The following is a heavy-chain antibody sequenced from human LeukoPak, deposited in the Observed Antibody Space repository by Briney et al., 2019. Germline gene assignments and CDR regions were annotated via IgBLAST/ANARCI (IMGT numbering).Heavy chain of an antibody. D-gene: IGHD6-19*01. Sequence: SSVKVSCKASGGTFSSYAISWVRQAPGQGLEWMGGIIPIFGTANYAQKFQGRVTITADKSTSTAYMELSSLRSEDTAVYYCARDRLVAGTYYYYGMDVWGQGTTVTVSS. CDR2: IIPIFGTA. CDR3: ARDRLVAGTYYYYGMDV. CDR1: GGTFSSYA. J-gene: IGHJ6*02. V-gene: IGHV1-69*06.